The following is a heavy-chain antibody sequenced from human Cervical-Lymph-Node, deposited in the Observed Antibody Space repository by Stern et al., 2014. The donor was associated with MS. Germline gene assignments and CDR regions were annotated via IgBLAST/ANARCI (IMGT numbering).Heavy chain of an antibody. D-gene: IGHD3-22*01. Sequence: MQLVESGAEVKKPGASVKVSCKASGYAFTGNFMHWVRQAPGQGLEWMGRINPNNGGTDFAQKFQGRVTMTRDSSISTAYMELSRLTSDDTAVYYCARDEGRGNYYDATGSFDYWGQGTLVTVSS. V-gene: IGHV1-2*06. J-gene: IGHJ4*02. CDR2: INPNNGGT. CDR1: GYAFTGNF. CDR3: ARDEGRGNYYDATGSFDY.